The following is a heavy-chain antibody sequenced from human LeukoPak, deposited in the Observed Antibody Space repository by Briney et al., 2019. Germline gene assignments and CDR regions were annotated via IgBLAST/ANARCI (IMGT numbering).Heavy chain of an antibody. D-gene: IGHD3-10*01. J-gene: IGHJ4*02. CDR2: ISGSGGST. CDR3: AKDRELLWFGEPFDY. V-gene: IGHV3-23*01. Sequence: GGSLRLSCAASGFTFSSYAMSWVRQAPGKGLEWVSAISGSGGSTYYADFVKGRFTISRDNSKNTLYLQMNSLRAEDTAVYYCAKDRELLWFGEPFDYWGQGTLVTVSS. CDR1: GFTFSSYA.